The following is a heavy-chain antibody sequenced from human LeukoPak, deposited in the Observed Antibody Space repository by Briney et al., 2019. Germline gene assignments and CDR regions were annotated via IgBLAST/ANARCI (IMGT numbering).Heavy chain of an antibody. CDR3: ARDIRGFLEWLLYY. CDR1: GFTFSSYA. CDR2: ISYDGSNK. D-gene: IGHD3-3*01. Sequence: PGGSLRLSCAASGFTFSSYAMHWVRQAPGKGLEWVAVISYDGSNKYYADSVKGRFTISRDNSKNTLYLQMNSLRAEDTAVYYCARDIRGFLEWLLYYWGQGTLVTVSS. J-gene: IGHJ4*02. V-gene: IGHV3-30-3*01.